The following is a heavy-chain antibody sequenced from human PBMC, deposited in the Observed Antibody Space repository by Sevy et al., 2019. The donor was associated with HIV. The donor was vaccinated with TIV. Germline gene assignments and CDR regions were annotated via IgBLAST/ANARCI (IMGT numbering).Heavy chain of an antibody. CDR2: KTGSAGVT. CDR1: GFSLSIYA. D-gene: IGHD6-6*01. CDR3: AKGRIPSIGTLGPFDS. Sequence: GGSLRLSCAASGFSLSIYAMSWVRQAPGKGLEWISTKTGSAGVTYYADSVKGRFTISRDNSKNTLFLQMNSLRAEDTALYYCAKGRIPSIGTLGPFDSWGQGTLVTVSS. J-gene: IGHJ4*02. V-gene: IGHV3-23*01.